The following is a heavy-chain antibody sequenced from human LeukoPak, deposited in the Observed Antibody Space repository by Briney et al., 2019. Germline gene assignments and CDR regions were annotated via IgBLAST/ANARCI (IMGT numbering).Heavy chain of an antibody. CDR3: ARDLDDYGDYANWFDP. V-gene: IGHV1-69*13. J-gene: IGHJ5*02. CDR2: IIPIFGTA. CDR1: GGTFSSYA. D-gene: IGHD4-17*01. Sequence: ASVKVSCKASGGTFSSYAISWVRQAPGQGLEWMGGIIPIFGTANYAQKFQGRVTITADESTSTAYMELSSLRSEDTAVYYCARDLDDYGDYANWFDPWGQGTPVTVSS.